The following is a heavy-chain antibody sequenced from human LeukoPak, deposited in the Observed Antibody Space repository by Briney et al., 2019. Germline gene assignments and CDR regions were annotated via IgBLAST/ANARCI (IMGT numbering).Heavy chain of an antibody. CDR2: INPNTGGT. V-gene: IGHV1-2*06. CDR1: GYTFTGYY. CDR3: AVADYGDYGKFDY. J-gene: IGHJ4*02. Sequence: ASVKVSCKASGYTFTGYYLYWVRQAPGQGLELMGRINPNTGGTSYAQKFQGRVTLTRDTSISTAYMELSRLSSDDTAVYYCAVADYGDYGKFDYWGQGTLVTVSS. D-gene: IGHD4-17*01.